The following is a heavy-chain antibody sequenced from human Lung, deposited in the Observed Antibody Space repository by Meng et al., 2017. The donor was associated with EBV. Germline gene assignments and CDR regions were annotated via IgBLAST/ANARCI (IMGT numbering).Heavy chain of an antibody. CDR3: ARDSEAADY. V-gene: IGHV7-4-1*02. Sequence: QVQLVQSGAELMKPGASVRISCKASGYTFTTYGMNWVRQAPGQGLEWLGWINTNTGKPTYAQGLTGRFVFSLDTSVSTAYLQISSLKAEDTAVYYCARDSEAADYWGQGTLVTVSS. D-gene: IGHD6-25*01. J-gene: IGHJ4*02. CDR1: GYTFTTYG. CDR2: INTNTGKP.